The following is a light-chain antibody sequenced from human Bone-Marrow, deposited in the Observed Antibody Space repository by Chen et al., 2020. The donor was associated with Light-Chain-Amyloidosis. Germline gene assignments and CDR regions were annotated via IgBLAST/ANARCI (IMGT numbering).Light chain of an antibody. V-gene: IGLV3-25*03. J-gene: IGLJ2*01. CDR1: DLPTKY. CDR3: QSADSSATYEVL. Sequence: SYELTQPPSVSVSPGQTARITCSGDDLPTKYPYWYQQKPGQAPVLVIHRDTERPSGISERFSGSRSGTTPALKIRGVQAEDEADYHCQSADSSATYEVLFGRGTKLTVL. CDR2: RDT.